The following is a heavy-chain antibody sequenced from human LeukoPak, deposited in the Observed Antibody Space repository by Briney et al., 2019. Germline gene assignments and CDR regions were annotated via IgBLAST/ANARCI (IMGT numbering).Heavy chain of an antibody. Sequence: PSETLSLTCTVSGGSISSGSYYWSWIRQPAGKGLEWIGRIYTSGSTNYNPSLKSRVTISVDTSKNQFSLKLSSVTAADTAVYCCARGIIAARAWFDYWGQGTLVTVSS. CDR1: GGSISSGSYY. V-gene: IGHV4-61*02. J-gene: IGHJ4*02. CDR3: ARGIIAARAWFDY. CDR2: IYTSGST. D-gene: IGHD6-6*01.